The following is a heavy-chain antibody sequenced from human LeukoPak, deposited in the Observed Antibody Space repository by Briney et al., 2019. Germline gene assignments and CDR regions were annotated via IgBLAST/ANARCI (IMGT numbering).Heavy chain of an antibody. D-gene: IGHD3-10*01. CDR3: ARVIKNLGSWFDP. Sequence: GGSLRLSCAASGFTFSSYSMNWVRQAPGKGLEWVSSISSSSSYIYYADSVKGRFTISRDNAKNSLYLQMNSLRAEDTAVYHCARVIKNLGSWFDPWGPGTLVTVSS. CDR2: ISSSSSYI. CDR1: GFTFSSYS. V-gene: IGHV3-21*01. J-gene: IGHJ5*02.